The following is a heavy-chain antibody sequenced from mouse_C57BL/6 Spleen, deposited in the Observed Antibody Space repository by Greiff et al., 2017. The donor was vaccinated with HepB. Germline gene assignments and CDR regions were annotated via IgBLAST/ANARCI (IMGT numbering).Heavy chain of an antibody. CDR2: IHPNSGST. Sequence: QVQLQQPGAELVKPGASVKLSCKASGYTFTSYWMHWVKQRPGQGLEWIGMIHPNSGSTNYNEKFKSKATLTVDKSSSTAYMQLSSLTSEDSAVYYCARCPYDYFYFDYWGQGTTLTVSS. D-gene: IGHD2-4*01. J-gene: IGHJ2*01. CDR1: GYTFTSYW. CDR3: ARCPYDYFYFDY. V-gene: IGHV1-64*01.